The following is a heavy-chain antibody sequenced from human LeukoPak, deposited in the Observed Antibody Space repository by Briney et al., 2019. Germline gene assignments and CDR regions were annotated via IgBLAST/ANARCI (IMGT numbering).Heavy chain of an antibody. CDR3: AKGSTSCYSGLNP. D-gene: IGHD2-2*01. CDR2: ISTGGGRT. J-gene: IGHJ5*02. V-gene: IGHV3-23*01. CDR1: GLSFKDSI. Sequence: GGSLRLSCAASGLSFKDSIMSWVRQPPGKGLEWVSAISTGGGRTYYADSVKGRFTISRDNSKNTLYLQMDSLRVDDTAVYHCAKGSTSCYSGLNPWGQGTVVTVSS.